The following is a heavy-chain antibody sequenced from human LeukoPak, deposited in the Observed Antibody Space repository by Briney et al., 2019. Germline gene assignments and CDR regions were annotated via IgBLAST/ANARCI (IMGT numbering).Heavy chain of an antibody. Sequence: SETLSLTCTVSGGSISSYYWSWIRQPPGKGLEWIGYIYYSGSTNYNPSLKSRVTISVDTSKNQFSLKLSSVTAADTAVYYCARGVFLVDTAMWGVLNNWFDPWGQGTLVTVSS. CDR2: IYYSGST. CDR3: ARGVFLVDTAMWGVLNNWFDP. J-gene: IGHJ5*02. D-gene: IGHD5-18*01. CDR1: GGSISSYY. V-gene: IGHV4-59*01.